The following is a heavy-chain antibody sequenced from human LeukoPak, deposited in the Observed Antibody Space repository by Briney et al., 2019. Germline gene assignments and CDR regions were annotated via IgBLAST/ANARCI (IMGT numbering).Heavy chain of an antibody. J-gene: IGHJ6*03. CDR1: GGSISSYY. D-gene: IGHD3-22*01. CDR3: ARERRGYYSDSSGYYPGSYYMDV. Sequence: PSETLSLTCTVSGGSISSYYWSWIRQPPGKGLEWIGYIYYSGSTNYNPSLKSRVTISVDKSNNQFSLTLTSVTAADTAVYYCARERRGYYSDSSGYYPGSYYMDVWGKGTTATVS. CDR2: IYYSGST. V-gene: IGHV4-59*12.